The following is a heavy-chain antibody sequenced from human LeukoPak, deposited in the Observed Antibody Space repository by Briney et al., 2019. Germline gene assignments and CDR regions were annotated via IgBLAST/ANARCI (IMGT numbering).Heavy chain of an antibody. D-gene: IGHD6-19*01. V-gene: IGHV3-74*01. J-gene: IGHJ4*02. Sequence: GGSLRLSCAASGFTFRRYWMHWVRQAPGKGPVWVSRINTDGSDTIYADSVKGRFTISRDNAKNTLFLQMNSLRAEDTAVYYCARDESVTGPTTFDYWGRGTLVTVSS. CDR3: ARDESVTGPTTFDY. CDR1: GFTFRRYW. CDR2: INTDGSDT.